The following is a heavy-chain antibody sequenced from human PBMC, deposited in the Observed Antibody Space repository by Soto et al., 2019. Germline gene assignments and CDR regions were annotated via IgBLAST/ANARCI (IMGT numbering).Heavy chain of an antibody. CDR3: ERDKELRFLAYGMDV. Sequence: PGGSLRLSCAASGFTFSSYSMNWVRQAPGKGLEWVSSISSSSSYIYYADSVKGRFTISRDNAKNSLYLQMNSLRAEDTALYYCERDKELRFLAYGMDVCGQGPTVTVYS. CDR2: ISSSSSYI. V-gene: IGHV3-21*01. D-gene: IGHD3-3*01. CDR1: GFTFSSYS. J-gene: IGHJ6*02.